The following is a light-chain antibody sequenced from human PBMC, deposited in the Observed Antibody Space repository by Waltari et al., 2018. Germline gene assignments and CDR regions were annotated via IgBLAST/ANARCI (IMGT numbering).Light chain of an antibody. CDR1: PRLLQSNGHNS. J-gene: IGKJ3*01. Sequence: DIVMTQSPLSLPVTPGEPASISCRSRPRLLQSNGHNSLEWYLQRPGQSPRVLIFLGSRRVSGVPDRFSGSGSATDFTLTISSLQAEDVAVYYCQQYYSSPFTFGPGTKLEIK. CDR2: LGS. V-gene: IGKV2-28*01. CDR3: QQYYSSPFT.